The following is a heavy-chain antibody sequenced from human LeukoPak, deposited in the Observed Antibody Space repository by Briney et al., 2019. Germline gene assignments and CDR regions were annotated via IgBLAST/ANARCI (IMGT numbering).Heavy chain of an antibody. D-gene: IGHD6-19*01. V-gene: IGHV3-30*03. CDR1: GFTFSSYG. CDR3: ARAPVRGAVAGVDY. J-gene: IGHJ4*02. CDR2: ISYDGSNE. Sequence: GGSLRLSCAASGFTFSSYGMHWVRQAPGKGLEWVTIISYDGSNEYYADSVKGRFTISRDNPKNTLYLQMNSLRGEDTAVYYCARAPVRGAVAGVDYWGQGTLVTVSS.